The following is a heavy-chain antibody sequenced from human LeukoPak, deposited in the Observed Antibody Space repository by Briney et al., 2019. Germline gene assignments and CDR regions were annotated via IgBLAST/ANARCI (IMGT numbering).Heavy chain of an antibody. CDR2: ISSSSSYI. CDR3: ARRVDTAMAPDAFDI. Sequence: RGSLRLSCAASGFTFSSYSMNWVRQAPGKGLEWVSSISSSSSYIYYADSVKGRFTISRDNAKNSLYLQMNSLRAEDTAVYYCARRVDTAMAPDAFDIWGQGTMVTVSS. D-gene: IGHD5-18*01. V-gene: IGHV3-21*01. J-gene: IGHJ3*02. CDR1: GFTFSSYS.